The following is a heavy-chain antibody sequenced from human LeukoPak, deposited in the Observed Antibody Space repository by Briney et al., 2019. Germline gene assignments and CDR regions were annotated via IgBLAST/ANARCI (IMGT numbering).Heavy chain of an antibody. V-gene: IGHV6-1*01. CDR3: ARVQIGSSWYLYRYWSDP. CDR1: GDSVSSNSAA. CDR2: TYYRSKWYN. J-gene: IGHJ5*02. D-gene: IGHD6-13*01. Sequence: SQTLSLTCAISGDSVSSNSAAWNWIRQSPSRGLEWLGRTYYRSKWYNDYAVSVKSRITINPDTSKNQFSLQLNSVTPEDTAVYYCARVQIGSSWYLYRYWSDPWGQGTLVTVSS.